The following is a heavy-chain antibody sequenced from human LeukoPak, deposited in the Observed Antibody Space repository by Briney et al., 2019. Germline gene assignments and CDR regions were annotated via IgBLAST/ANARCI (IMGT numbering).Heavy chain of an antibody. CDR3: ARGFRGWCAEGFDY. D-gene: IGHD6-19*01. CDR1: GFSFSSYW. V-gene: IGHV3-7*01. Sequence: PGGSLRLSCAASGFSFSSYWMSWVRQAPGKGLEWVANTKQDGSEKYYVDSVKGRFAISRDNAKNSLYLQMNTLRAEDTAVYYCARGFRGWCAEGFDYWGQGTLVTVSS. CDR2: TKQDGSEK. J-gene: IGHJ4*02.